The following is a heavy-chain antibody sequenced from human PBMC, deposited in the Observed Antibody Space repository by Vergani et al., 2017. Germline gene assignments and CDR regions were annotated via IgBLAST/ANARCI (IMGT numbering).Heavy chain of an antibody. CDR2: IYYSGLT. D-gene: IGHD6-19*01. Sequence: QVQLQESGPGLVKPSETLSLICTVSGGSISSYYWSWIRQPPGKSLEWIGSIYYSGLTYYNPSLKSRVAISVDTSKNQFSLKVTSVTAADTAVYFCARQRPGSGWSPGDFDDWGQGILVTVSS. J-gene: IGHJ4*02. V-gene: IGHV4-59*08. CDR1: GGSISSYY. CDR3: ARQRPGSGWSPGDFDD.